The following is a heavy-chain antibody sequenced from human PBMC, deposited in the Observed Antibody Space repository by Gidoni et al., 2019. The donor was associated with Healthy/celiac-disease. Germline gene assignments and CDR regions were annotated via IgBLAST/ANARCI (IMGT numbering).Heavy chain of an antibody. CDR2: IYYSGST. J-gene: IGHJ3*02. CDR1: GGSISSSSYY. CDR3: ARHDCSSTSCYADAFDI. D-gene: IGHD2-2*01. V-gene: IGHV4-39*01. Sequence: QLQLQESGPGLVKPSETLSLTCTVSGGSISSSSYYWGWIRQPPGKGLEWIGRIYYSGSTYYNPSLKSRVTISVDTSKNQFSLKLSSVTAADTAVYYCARHDCSSTSCYADAFDIWGQGTMVTVSS.